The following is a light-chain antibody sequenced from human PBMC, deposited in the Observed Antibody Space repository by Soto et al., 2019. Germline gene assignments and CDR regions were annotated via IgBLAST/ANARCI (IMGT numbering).Light chain of an antibody. CDR1: QSVTSSY. CDR2: EAS. CDR3: QQPCSSPIT. V-gene: IGKV3-20*01. Sequence: EIVLTQSPGTLSLSPGERATLSCRASQSVTSSYLAWYQQKPGQAPMLLMYEASSRATGIPDRFSGSGSGTYFTLTISRLEAEDFAVYYCQQPCSSPITFGQGTLLEIK. J-gene: IGKJ5*01.